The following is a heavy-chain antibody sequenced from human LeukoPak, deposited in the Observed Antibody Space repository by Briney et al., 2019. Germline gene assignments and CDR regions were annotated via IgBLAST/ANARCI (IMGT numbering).Heavy chain of an antibody. CDR3: ARDQTTVTTDRFDP. Sequence: SETLSLTCTVSGGSISSSSYYWGWIRQPPGKGLEWIGSIYYSGSTYYNPSLKSRVTISVDTSKNQFSLKLSSVTAADTAVYYCARDQTTVTTDRFDPWGQGTLVTVSS. CDR1: GGSISSSSYY. CDR2: IYYSGST. V-gene: IGHV4-39*02. D-gene: IGHD4-17*01. J-gene: IGHJ5*02.